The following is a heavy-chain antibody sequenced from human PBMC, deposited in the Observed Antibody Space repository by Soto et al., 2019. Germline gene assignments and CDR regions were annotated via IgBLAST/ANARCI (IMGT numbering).Heavy chain of an antibody. Sequence: QVQLQESGPGLVKPSETLSVTCTVSGGSISSYYWSWIRQPPGKGLEWIGFIFYSGSTSYSPSLKSRVTISIDTSENQFSLKLSSVTAADTAVYYSASMIGDPVLSFDSWGQGPLVSVSS. CDR1: GGSISSYY. D-gene: IGHD3-10*02. CDR3: ASMIGDPVLSFDS. J-gene: IGHJ4*02. CDR2: IFYSGST. V-gene: IGHV4-59*01.